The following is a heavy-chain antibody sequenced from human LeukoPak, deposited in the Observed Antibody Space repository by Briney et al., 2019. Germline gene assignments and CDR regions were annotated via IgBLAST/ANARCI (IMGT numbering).Heavy chain of an antibody. CDR3: AREDGYNNWVFDY. CDR2: INHSGST. J-gene: IGHJ4*02. V-gene: IGHV4-34*01. CDR1: GGSFSGYY. D-gene: IGHD5-24*01. Sequence: SETLSLTCAVYGGSFSGYYWSWIRQPPGKGLEWIGEINHSGSTNYNPSLKSRVTISVDTSKNQFSLKLSSVTAADTAVYYCAREDGYNNWVFDYWGRGTLVTVSS.